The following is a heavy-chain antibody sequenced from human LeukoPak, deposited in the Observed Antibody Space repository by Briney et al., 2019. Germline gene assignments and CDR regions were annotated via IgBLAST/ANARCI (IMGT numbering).Heavy chain of an antibody. CDR3: ARAKGLSWSHLPYYFDY. J-gene: IGHJ4*02. V-gene: IGHV4-34*01. Sequence: SETLSLTCAVYGGSFSGYYWSWIRQPPGKGLEWIGEIKHSGSTNYNPSLKSRVTISVDTSKNQFSLKLSSVTAADTAVYYCARAKGLSWSHLPYYFDYWGQGTLVTVSS. CDR2: IKHSGST. D-gene: IGHD6-13*01. CDR1: GGSFSGYY.